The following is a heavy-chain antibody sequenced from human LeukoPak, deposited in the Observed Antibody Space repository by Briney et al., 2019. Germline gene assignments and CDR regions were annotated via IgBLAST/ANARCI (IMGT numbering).Heavy chain of an antibody. CDR3: AREAITGDDAFDI. V-gene: IGHV4-34*01. CDR1: GGSFSGYY. CDR2: INHSGST. D-gene: IGHD7-27*01. Sequence: SETLSLTCAVYGGSFSGYYWSWIRQPPGKGREWIGEINHSGSTNYNPSLKNRVTISVNTSKHQFCLKLRSVTAADTAVYYCAREAITGDDAFDIWGQGTMVTVSS. J-gene: IGHJ3*02.